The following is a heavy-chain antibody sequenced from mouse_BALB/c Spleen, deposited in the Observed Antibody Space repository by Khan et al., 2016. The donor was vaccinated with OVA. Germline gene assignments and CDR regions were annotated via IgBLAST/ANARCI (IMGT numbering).Heavy chain of an antibody. Sequence: VQLQQSGAELVKPGASVRLSCKASGYTFTSYYLYWVKQRPGHGLEWIGDINPSNGGTNFNENFKTKATLTVDKSSSTAYMQLSSLTSEDSAVYYYTRSRYGDFAYWGQVTLVTVSA. J-gene: IGHJ3*01. CDR2: INPSNGGT. CDR3: TRSRYGDFAY. D-gene: IGHD2-13*01. CDR1: GYTFTSYY. V-gene: IGHV1S81*02.